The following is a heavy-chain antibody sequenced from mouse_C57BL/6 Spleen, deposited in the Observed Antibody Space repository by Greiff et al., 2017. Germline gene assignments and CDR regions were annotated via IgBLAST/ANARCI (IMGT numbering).Heavy chain of an antibody. CDR1: GYTFTSYW. CDR3: ARWGDYGDY. CDR2: IHPNSGST. J-gene: IGHJ2*01. Sequence: VQLQQSGAELVKPGASVTLSCKASGYTFTSYWMHWVKQRPGQGLEWIGMIHPNSGSTNYNEKFKSKATLTVDKSSSTAYMQLSSLTSEDSAVYYCARWGDYGDYWGQGTTLTVSS. D-gene: IGHD2-4*01. V-gene: IGHV1-64*01.